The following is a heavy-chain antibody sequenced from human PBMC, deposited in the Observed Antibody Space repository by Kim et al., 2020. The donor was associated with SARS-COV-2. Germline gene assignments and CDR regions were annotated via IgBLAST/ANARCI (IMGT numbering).Heavy chain of an antibody. CDR1: GYSFTSYR. V-gene: IGHV5-51*07. D-gene: IGHD1-20*01. Sequence: GESLKISCKGSGYSFTSYRIGWVHQMPGKGLEWMGIIYPSDSDTIYSPSFQGQVSISADKSTSTAYLQWSSLKASDTAMYYCARQFGIIGPTGRTEFDYWGQGTLVTVSS. CDR3: ARQFGIIGPTGRTEFDY. CDR2: IYPSDSDT. J-gene: IGHJ4*02.